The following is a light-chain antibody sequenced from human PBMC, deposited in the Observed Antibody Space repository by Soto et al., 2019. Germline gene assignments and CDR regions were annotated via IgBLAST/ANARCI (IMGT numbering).Light chain of an antibody. CDR2: DVT. V-gene: IGLV2-14*03. CDR3: SSYTTGNTNG. J-gene: IGLJ1*01. Sequence: QSALTQPASVSGSPGQSISISCTGTSSNIGGYNYVSWYQQHPGKAPKLMNYDVTNRPSGVTNRFSGSKSGNTASLTNSRLHPEDEADYYCSSYTTGNTNGFGTGTKVTVL. CDR1: SSNIGGYNY.